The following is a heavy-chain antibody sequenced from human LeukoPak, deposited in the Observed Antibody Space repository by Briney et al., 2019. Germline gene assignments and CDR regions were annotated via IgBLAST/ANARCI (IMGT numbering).Heavy chain of an antibody. J-gene: IGHJ4*02. Sequence: ASVKVSCKACGYTFTSYGISWVGQAPGQGLEWMGWISAYNGNTNYAQKLQGRVIMTTDTSTSTAYMELRSLRSDDPAVYYCARGLRFLEWLFDHWGQGTLVTVSS. CDR1: GYTFTSYG. CDR3: ARGLRFLEWLFDH. CDR2: ISAYNGNT. D-gene: IGHD3-3*01. V-gene: IGHV1-18*01.